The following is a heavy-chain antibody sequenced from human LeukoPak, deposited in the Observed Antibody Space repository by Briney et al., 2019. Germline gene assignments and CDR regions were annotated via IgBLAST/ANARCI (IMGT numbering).Heavy chain of an antibody. J-gene: IGHJ4*02. D-gene: IGHD3-9*01. V-gene: IGHV3-33*01. CDR3: ARGWSDILTGYYVDY. CDR2: IWYDGSNK. Sequence: GGSLRLSCAASGFTFSSYGMHWVRQAPGKGLEWVAVIWYDGSNKYYADSVKGRFTISRDNSKNTLYLQMNSLRAEDTAVYYCARGWSDILTGYYVDYRGQGTLVTVSS. CDR1: GFTFSSYG.